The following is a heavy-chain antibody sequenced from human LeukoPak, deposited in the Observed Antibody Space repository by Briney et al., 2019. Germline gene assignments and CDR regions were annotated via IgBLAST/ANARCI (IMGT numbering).Heavy chain of an antibody. D-gene: IGHD6-13*01. CDR3: ARISSSNWYNERGAFDV. J-gene: IGHJ3*01. CDR2: IYYSGST. Sequence: ASETLSLTCTVSGGSISSYYWSWIRQPPGKGLEWIGYIYYSGSTSYNPSLKSRVTISVDTSKNQFSLKLSSVTAADTAVYYCARISSSNWYNERGAFDVWGQGTMVTVSS. V-gene: IGHV4-59*01. CDR1: GGSISSYY.